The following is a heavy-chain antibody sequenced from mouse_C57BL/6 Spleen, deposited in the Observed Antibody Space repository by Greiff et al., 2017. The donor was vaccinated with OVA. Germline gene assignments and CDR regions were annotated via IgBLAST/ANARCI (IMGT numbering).Heavy chain of an antibody. CDR3: ASRYYGNFWFAY. Sequence: VQLQQSGPELVKPGASVKIPCKASGYTFTDYNMDWVKQSHGKSLEWIGDINPNNGGTIYNQKFKGKATLTVDKSSSTAYMELRSLTSEDTAVYYCASRYYGNFWFAYWGQGTLVTVSA. D-gene: IGHD2-1*01. CDR1: GYTFTDYN. CDR2: INPNNGGT. V-gene: IGHV1-18*01. J-gene: IGHJ3*01.